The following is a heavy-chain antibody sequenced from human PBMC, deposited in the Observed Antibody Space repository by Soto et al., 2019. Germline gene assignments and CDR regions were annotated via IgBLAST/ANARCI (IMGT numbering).Heavy chain of an antibody. CDR3: ARGGTMVRGVIIKGMDV. CDR1: GFTFSSSG. D-gene: IGHD3-10*01. CDR2: IWYDGSNK. Sequence: GSLRLSCAASGFTFSSSGMHWVRQAPGKGMEGVAVIWYDGSNKYYADSVKGRFTISRDNSKNTLYLQMNSQRAENTAEYYLARGGTMVRGVIIKGMDVWGQGTTVTVSS. J-gene: IGHJ6*02. V-gene: IGHV3-33*01.